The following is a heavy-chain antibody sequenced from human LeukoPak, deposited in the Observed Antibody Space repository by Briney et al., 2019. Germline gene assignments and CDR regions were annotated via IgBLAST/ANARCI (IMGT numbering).Heavy chain of an antibody. CDR1: GGSISSGDYY. CDR2: IYYSGST. CDR3: ARVLKYYVNLFDP. D-gene: IGHD3-10*02. J-gene: IGHJ5*02. Sequence: SETLSLTCTVSGGSISSGDYYWSWIRQPPGKGLEWIGYIYYSGSTYYNPSLKSRVTISVDTSKNQFSLKLSSVTAADTAVYYCARVLKYYVNLFDPWGQGTLVTVSS. V-gene: IGHV4-30-4*08.